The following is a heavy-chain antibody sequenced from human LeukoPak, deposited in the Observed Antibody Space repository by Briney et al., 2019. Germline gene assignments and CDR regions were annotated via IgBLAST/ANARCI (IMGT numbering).Heavy chain of an antibody. J-gene: IGHJ4*02. D-gene: IGHD4-17*01. CDR3: AKDLYSTVTSFDY. V-gene: IGHV3-21*04. CDR1: GFTFSSYS. Sequence: GGSLRLSCAASGFTFSSYSMNWVRQAPGKGLEWVSSISSSSSYIYYADSVKGRFTISRDNAKNSLYLQMNSLRAEDTAVYYCAKDLYSTVTSFDYWGQGTLVTVSS. CDR2: ISSSSSYI.